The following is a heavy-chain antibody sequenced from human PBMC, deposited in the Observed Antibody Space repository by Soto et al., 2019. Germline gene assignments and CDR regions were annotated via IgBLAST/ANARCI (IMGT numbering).Heavy chain of an antibody. J-gene: IGHJ6*02. D-gene: IGHD4-17*01. CDR1: GFTVNSNY. CDR2: IFSGTGT. CDR3: ARAVTTGYYYGMDV. V-gene: IGHV3-66*01. Sequence: EVQLVESGGGLVQPGGSLRLSCAASGFTVNSNYMSWVRQAPGKGLEWVSVIFSGTGTHYADSVKGRFTISRDNSKNTVYLHMNSLRAEDRAVYYCARAVTTGYYYGMDVWGQGTTVTVSS.